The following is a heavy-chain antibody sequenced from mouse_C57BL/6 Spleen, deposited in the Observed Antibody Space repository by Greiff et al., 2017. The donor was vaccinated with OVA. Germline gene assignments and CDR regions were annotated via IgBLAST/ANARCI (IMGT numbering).Heavy chain of an antibody. D-gene: IGHD3-2*02. Sequence: VQLQQSGPELVKPGASVKISCKASGYAFSSSWMNWVKQRPGKGLEWIGRIYPGDGDTNYNGKFKGKATLTADKSSSTAYMQLSSLTSEDSAVYFCARGGQLRHYYFDYWGKGTTLTVAS. J-gene: IGHJ2*01. CDR3: ARGGQLRHYYFDY. CDR2: IYPGDGDT. CDR1: GYAFSSSW. V-gene: IGHV1-82*01.